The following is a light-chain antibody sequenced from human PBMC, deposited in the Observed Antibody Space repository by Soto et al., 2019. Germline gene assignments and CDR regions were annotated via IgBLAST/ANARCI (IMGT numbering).Light chain of an antibody. Sequence: QSVLTQPASVSGFPGQSITISCTGSSSDVGGFEYVSWYQQHPGKAPKLIIYEVSYRPSGISNRFSGSKSGNTASLTISGLQADDEADYHCSSYASGSTRYVFGTGTKVTVL. V-gene: IGLV2-14*01. CDR1: SSDVGGFEY. CDR3: SSYASGSTRYV. J-gene: IGLJ1*01. CDR2: EVS.